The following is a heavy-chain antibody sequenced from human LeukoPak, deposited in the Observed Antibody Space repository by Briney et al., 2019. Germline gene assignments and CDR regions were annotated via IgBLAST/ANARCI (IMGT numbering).Heavy chain of an antibody. J-gene: IGHJ3*02. CDR1: GGSISSGSYY. Sequence: SETLSLTCTVSGGSISSGSYYWSWIRQPAGKGLEWIGRIYTSGSTNYNPSLKSRVTISYTSKNQFSLKLSSVTAADTAVYYCARAVAARDAFDIWGQGTMVTVSS. CDR3: ARAVAARDAFDI. V-gene: IGHV4-61*02. CDR2: IYTSGST. D-gene: IGHD6-19*01.